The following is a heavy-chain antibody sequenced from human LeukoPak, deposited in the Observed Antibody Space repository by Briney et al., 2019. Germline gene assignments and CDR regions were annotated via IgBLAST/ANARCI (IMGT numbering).Heavy chain of an antibody. CDR2: ISSSRSFI. J-gene: IGHJ3*02. D-gene: IGHD1-14*01. CDR3: ARINPDEDAFDI. CDR1: GFTFSSYS. Sequence: GGSLRLSCAASGFTFSSYSMNWVRQAPGKGREWVSCISSSRSFIFYADSVKGRFTISRDNAKNSLYLQMNSLRAEDTAVYYCARINPDEDAFDIWGQGTMVTVSS. V-gene: IGHV3-21*01.